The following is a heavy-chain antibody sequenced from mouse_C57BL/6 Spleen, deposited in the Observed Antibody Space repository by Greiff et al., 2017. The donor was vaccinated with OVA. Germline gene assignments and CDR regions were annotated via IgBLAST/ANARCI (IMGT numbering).Heavy chain of an antibody. V-gene: IGHV1-39*01. Sequence: VQLKQSGPELVKPGASVTISCKASGYSFTDYNMNWVKQSNGKSLEWIGVINPNYGTTSYNQKFKGKATLTVDQSSSTAYMQLNSLTSEDSAVYYCARPSYSNWYFDVWGTGTTVTVSS. J-gene: IGHJ1*03. CDR1: GYSFTDYN. CDR3: ARPSYSNWYFDV. CDR2: INPNYGTT. D-gene: IGHD2-5*01.